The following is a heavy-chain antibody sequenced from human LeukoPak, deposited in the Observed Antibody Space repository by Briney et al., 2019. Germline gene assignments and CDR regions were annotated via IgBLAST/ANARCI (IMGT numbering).Heavy chain of an antibody. CDR1: GGSISSGGYS. CDR2: IYHSGST. D-gene: IGHD5-18*01. J-gene: IGHJ4*02. CDR3: ARSEGYSYGLPFDY. V-gene: IGHV4-30-2*01. Sequence: SQTLSLTCAVSGGSISSGGYSWSWIRQPPGKGLEWIGYIYHSGSTYYNPSLKSRVTISVDRSKNQFSLKLSSVTAADTAVYYCARSEGYSYGLPFDYWGQGTLVTVSS.